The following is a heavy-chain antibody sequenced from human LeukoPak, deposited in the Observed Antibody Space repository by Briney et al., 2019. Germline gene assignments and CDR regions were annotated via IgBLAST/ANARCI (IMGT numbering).Heavy chain of an antibody. CDR2: ISSSGSNS. CDR3: ASGYRSGPICA. J-gene: IGHJ4*02. CDR1: GFTFSIYG. Sequence: PGGSLRLSCAASGFTFSIYGISWVRQAPGKGLEWVSRISSSGSNSYHADSVKGRFSISRDNSKNSLYLQMNSLRAEDTAMYFCASGYRSGPICAWGQGTLVTVSS. V-gene: IGHV3-48*01. D-gene: IGHD3-16*02.